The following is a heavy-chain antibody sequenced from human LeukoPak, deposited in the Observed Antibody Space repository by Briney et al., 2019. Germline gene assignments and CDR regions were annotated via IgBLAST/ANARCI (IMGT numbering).Heavy chain of an antibody. CDR2: IYESGST. CDR3: ARSKVVTADWFDP. J-gene: IGHJ5*02. Sequence: SETLSLTCAVSGYSISSGYYWGWIRQPPGKGLEWLGSIYESGSTNYNPSLKSRVTISVDTSKNQFSLKLSSVTAADTAVYYCARSKVVTADWFDPWGQGTLVTVSS. CDR1: GYSISSGYY. D-gene: IGHD2-21*02. V-gene: IGHV4-38-2*01.